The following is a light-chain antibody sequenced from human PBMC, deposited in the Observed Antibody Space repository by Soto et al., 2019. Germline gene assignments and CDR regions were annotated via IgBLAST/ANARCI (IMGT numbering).Light chain of an antibody. CDR2: GAS. V-gene: IGKV3-20*01. Sequence: EIVMTQPPATLSVSPGERATLSCRSSQSVSSNYITWYQQKPGQAPRRLIFGASSRATGIPDRFSGSGSGTDFTLTISRLEPEDFAVYYCQQYGSSPSTFGQGTKVDIK. CDR3: QQYGSSPST. CDR1: QSVSSNY. J-gene: IGKJ1*01.